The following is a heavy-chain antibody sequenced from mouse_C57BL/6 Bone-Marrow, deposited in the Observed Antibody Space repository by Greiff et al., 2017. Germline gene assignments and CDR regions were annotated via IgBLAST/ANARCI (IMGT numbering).Heavy chain of an antibody. Sequence: QVQLQQPGAELVMPGASVKLSCKASGYTFTSYWMHWVKQRPGQGLEWIGEIDPSDSYTNYNQKFKGKSTLTVDKSSSTAYMQLSSLTSEDSAVYYCARRGGSTVVAHFDVWGTGTTVTDSS. D-gene: IGHD1-1*01. CDR2: IDPSDSYT. J-gene: IGHJ1*03. CDR3: ARRGGSTVVAHFDV. CDR1: GYTFTSYW. V-gene: IGHV1-69*01.